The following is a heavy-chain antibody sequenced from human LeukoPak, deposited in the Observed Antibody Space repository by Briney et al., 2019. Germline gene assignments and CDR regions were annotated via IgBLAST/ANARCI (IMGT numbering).Heavy chain of an antibody. D-gene: IGHD6-13*01. CDR3: ARRVAGAEKD. CDR1: GYSFSNYW. Sequence: GESLKISCNGSGYSFSNYWIGWVRQMPGKGLEWVGIIYPGDSDTRYSPSFQGQVTISADKSISTAYLQWSSLKASDTAMYYCARRVAGAEKDWGQGTLVTVSS. CDR2: IYPGDSDT. J-gene: IGHJ4*02. V-gene: IGHV5-51*01.